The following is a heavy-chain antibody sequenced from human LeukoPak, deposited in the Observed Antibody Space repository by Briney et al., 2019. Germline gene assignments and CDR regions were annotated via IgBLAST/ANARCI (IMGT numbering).Heavy chain of an antibody. J-gene: IGHJ3*02. Sequence: ASVKVSCKASGYTFTGYYMHWVRQAPGQGLEWMGGIIPIFGTANYAQKFQGRVTITADKSTSTAYMELSSLRSEDTAVYYCASPNDSSGYHAFDIWGQGTMVTVSS. CDR2: IIPIFGTA. CDR3: ASPNDSSGYHAFDI. V-gene: IGHV1-69*06. CDR1: GYTFTGYY. D-gene: IGHD3-22*01.